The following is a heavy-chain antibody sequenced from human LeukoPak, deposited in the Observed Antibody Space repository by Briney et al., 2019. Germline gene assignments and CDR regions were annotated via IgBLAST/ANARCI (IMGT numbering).Heavy chain of an antibody. Sequence: GGSLRLSCAASGFTFSNYALTWVRQAPGKGLEWVSSFSGSVDNTYYADSVKGRFTISRDNAKNSLYLQMNSLRAEDTAVYYCAREPLYSSGWYGGNYWGQGTLVTVSS. J-gene: IGHJ4*02. CDR2: FSGSVDNT. CDR3: AREPLYSSGWYGGNY. CDR1: GFTFSNYA. V-gene: IGHV3-21*01. D-gene: IGHD6-13*01.